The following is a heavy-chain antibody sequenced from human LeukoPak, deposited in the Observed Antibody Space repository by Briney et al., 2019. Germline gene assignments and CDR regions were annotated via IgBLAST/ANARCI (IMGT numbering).Heavy chain of an antibody. CDR3: ARGRVPAAMSGPGWFDP. CDR2: INPSGGST. V-gene: IGHV1-46*01. D-gene: IGHD2-2*01. CDR1: GYPFTSYY. J-gene: IGHJ5*02. Sequence: ASVKVSCKASGYPFTSYYMLWVRQAPGQRLEWMGIINPSGGSTSYAQKFQGRVTMTRDTSTSTVYMELSSLRSEDTAVYYCARGRVPAAMSGPGWFDPWGQGTLVTVSS.